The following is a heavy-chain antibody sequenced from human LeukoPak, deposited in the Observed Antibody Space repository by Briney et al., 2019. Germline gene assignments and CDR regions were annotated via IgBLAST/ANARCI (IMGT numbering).Heavy chain of an antibody. V-gene: IGHV4-34*01. CDR3: ARGQGGSPHAVLRFLEWLSPIDY. D-gene: IGHD3-3*01. Sequence: SETLSLTCAVYGGSFSGYYWSWIRQPPGKGLEWIGEINHSGSTNYNPSLKSRVTISVDTSKNQFSLKLSSVTAADTAVYYCARGQGGSPHAVLRFLEWLSPIDYWGQGALVTVSS. CDR2: INHSGST. J-gene: IGHJ4*02. CDR1: GGSFSGYY.